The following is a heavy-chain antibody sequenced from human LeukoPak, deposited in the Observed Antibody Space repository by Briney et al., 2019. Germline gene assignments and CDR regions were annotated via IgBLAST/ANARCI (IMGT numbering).Heavy chain of an antibody. V-gene: IGHV1-2*02. CDR1: GYTFTGYY. CDR3: ARNRECDC. Sequence: ASVKVSCKASGYTFTGYYMHWVRQAPGQGLEWMGWINPNSGDTRYAQKFQGRVTMTRDTSISTVYMELISLRSDDTAEYYCARNRECDCWGQGTLVTVSS. CDR2: INPNSGDT. D-gene: IGHD3-10*01. J-gene: IGHJ4*02.